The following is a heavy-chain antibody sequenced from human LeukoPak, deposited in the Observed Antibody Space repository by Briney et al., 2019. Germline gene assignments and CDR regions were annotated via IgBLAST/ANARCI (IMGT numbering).Heavy chain of an antibody. V-gene: IGHV1-8*01. CDR2: MNPNSGNT. J-gene: IGHJ6*03. CDR1: GYTFTSYD. CDR3: ASSGSYFPPLWGNYYYMDV. Sequence: RASVKVSCKASGYTFTSYDINWVRQATGQGLEWMGWMNPNSGNTGYAQKFQGRVTMTRNTSISTAYMELSSLRSEDTAVYYCASSGSYFPPLWGNYYYMDVWGKGTTVTVSS. D-gene: IGHD1-26*01.